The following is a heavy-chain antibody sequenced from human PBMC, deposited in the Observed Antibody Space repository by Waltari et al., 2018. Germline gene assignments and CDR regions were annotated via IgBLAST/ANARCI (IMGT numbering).Heavy chain of an antibody. CDR1: GGSFSGYY. Sequence: QVQLQQWGAGLLKPSETLSLTCAVYGGSFSGYYWSWIRQPPGKGLEWIGEINHSGSTNYNPSLKSRVTISVDTTKNQFSLKLSSVTAADTAVYYWARNRYGDYRYYYYYDMDVWGKGTTVTVSS. CDR3: ARNRYGDYRYYYYYDMDV. V-gene: IGHV4-34*01. CDR2: INHSGST. J-gene: IGHJ6*03. D-gene: IGHD4-17*01.